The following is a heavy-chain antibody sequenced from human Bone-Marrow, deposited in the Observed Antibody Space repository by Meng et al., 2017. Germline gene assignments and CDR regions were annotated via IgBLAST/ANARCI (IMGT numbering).Heavy chain of an antibody. Sequence: SETLSLTCTVSGGSISSYYWSWIRQPPGKGLEWIGYIYYSGSTNYNPTLKRRVTISVDTSKNQFSLKLSSVTAADTAVYYCAGHPYSSVWYLGLGYFQHWGQGTLVTVSS. CDR3: AGHPYSSVWYLGLGYFQH. CDR1: GGSISSYY. V-gene: IGHV4-59*01. D-gene: IGHD6-19*01. CDR2: IYYSGST. J-gene: IGHJ1*01.